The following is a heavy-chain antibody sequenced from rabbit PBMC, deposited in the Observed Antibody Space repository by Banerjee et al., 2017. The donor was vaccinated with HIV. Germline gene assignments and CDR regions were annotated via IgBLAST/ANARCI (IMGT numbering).Heavy chain of an antibody. D-gene: IGHD1-1*01. CDR2: VYSGGGGGT. CDR1: GIDFSNSYY. Sequence: QSLEESGGDLVKPGASLTLTCTASGIDFSNSYYMCWVRQAPGKGLEWIACVYSGGGGGTGYASWAKGRFTASKTSSTTVTLQVTSLTATDTATYFCARSDAVVGYYGYYFNLRGPGTLVTVS. V-gene: IGHV1S40*01. CDR3: ARSDAVVGYYGYYFNL. J-gene: IGHJ4*01.